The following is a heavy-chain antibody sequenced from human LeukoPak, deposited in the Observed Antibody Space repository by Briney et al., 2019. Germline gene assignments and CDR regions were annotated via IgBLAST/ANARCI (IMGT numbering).Heavy chain of an antibody. CDR1: GGTFSSYA. J-gene: IGHJ4*02. CDR2: ITPILGIA. CDR3: ARDPGARYYDTI. Sequence: SVKVSCKATGGTFSSYAISWVRQAPGQGLEWMGRITPILGIANYAQKFQGRVTITADKSTSTAYMELSSLRSEDTAVYYCARDPGARYYDTIWGQGTLVTVSS. D-gene: IGHD3-22*01. V-gene: IGHV1-69*04.